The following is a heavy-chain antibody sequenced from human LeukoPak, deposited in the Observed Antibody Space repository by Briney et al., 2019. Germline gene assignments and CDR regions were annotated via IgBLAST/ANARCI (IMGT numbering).Heavy chain of an antibody. J-gene: IGHJ4*02. Sequence: ASVKVSCKASGYTFTNHYIHWVRQAPGPGLEWMGIINPSGGGTTYAQKFQGRVTMTRDTSTSTVYMDLSSLRSDDTAVYYCARERELRPPYFDYWGQGTLVTVS. V-gene: IGHV1-46*01. CDR1: GYTFTNHY. D-gene: IGHD1-26*01. CDR3: ARERELRPPYFDY. CDR2: INPSGGGT.